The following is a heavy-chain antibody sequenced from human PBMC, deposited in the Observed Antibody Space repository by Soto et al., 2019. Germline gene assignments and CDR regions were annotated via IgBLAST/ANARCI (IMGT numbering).Heavy chain of an antibody. V-gene: IGHV1-69*01. Sequence: QVQLVQSGAEVRKPGSSVKVSCKASGGTFSRYAINWVRQAPGQGLEWMGGMIPMFGTTNYAQKFKGRVRITADESTSTVYMELNTLRSEDAAVYYCARSSIHGSSWYFWFDPCGQGTLVTVSS. CDR2: MIPMFGTT. D-gene: IGHD6-13*01. CDR1: GGTFSRYA. J-gene: IGHJ5*01. CDR3: ARSSIHGSSWYFWFDP.